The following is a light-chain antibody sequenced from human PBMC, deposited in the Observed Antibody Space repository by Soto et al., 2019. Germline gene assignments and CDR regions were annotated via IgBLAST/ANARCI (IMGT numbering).Light chain of an antibody. CDR3: SSYTSSSALLYV. CDR1: SSDVGGYNY. V-gene: IGLV2-14*01. Sequence: QSALTQPASVSGSPGQSITISCTGTSSDVGGYNYVSWYQQHPGKAPKLMIYDVSNRPSGVYNRFSGSKSGNTASLTISVLQAEDEAYYYCSSYTSSSALLYVFGTGTKLTVL. CDR2: DVS. J-gene: IGLJ1*01.